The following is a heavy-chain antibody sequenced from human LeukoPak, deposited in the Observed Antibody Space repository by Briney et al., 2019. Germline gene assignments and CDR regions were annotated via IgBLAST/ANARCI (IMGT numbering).Heavy chain of an antibody. CDR3: ARPPGIAARPDLWAFDI. Sequence: SETLSLTCTVSGGSISSYYWSWIRQPAGKGLEWIGRIYTSGSTNYNPSLKSRVTMSVDTSKNQFSLKLSSVTAADTAVYYCARPPGIAARPDLWAFDIWGQGTMVTVSS. V-gene: IGHV4-4*07. CDR1: GGSISSYY. J-gene: IGHJ3*02. CDR2: IYTSGST. D-gene: IGHD6-6*01.